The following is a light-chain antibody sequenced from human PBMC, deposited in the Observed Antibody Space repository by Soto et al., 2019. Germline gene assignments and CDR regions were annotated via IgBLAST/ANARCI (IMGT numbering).Light chain of an antibody. Sequence: EIVLTQSPGTLSLSPGERATLSCRASQSVSSSYLAWYQQKPGQAPSLLIYGASSRATGIPDRFSGSGSGTAFTLTISRLEPADFAVYYCQQDGSSCFTWTFGQGTKVEIK. J-gene: IGKJ1*01. CDR2: GAS. V-gene: IGKV3-20*01. CDR3: QQDGSSCFTWT. CDR1: QSVSSSY.